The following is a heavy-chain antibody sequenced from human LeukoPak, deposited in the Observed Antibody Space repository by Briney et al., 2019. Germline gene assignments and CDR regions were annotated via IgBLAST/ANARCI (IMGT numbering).Heavy chain of an antibody. CDR3: ARSSGTGTFSY. D-gene: IGHD6-25*01. CDR2: VYYGRSP. Sequence: PGGSLRLSCAASGFSFSGSTMHWVRQPPGKGLEWIGSVYYGRSPYFNPSLESRATISVDTSKNHFSLKMSSVTAADTAVYYCARSSGTGTFSYWGQGTLVTVSS. CDR1: GFSFSGSTMH. J-gene: IGHJ4*02. V-gene: IGHV4-39*02.